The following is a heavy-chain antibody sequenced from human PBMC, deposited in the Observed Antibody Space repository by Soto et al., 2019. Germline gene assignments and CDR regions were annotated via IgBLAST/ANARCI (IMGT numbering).Heavy chain of an antibody. CDR3: ARDRYDFTSYGMDV. D-gene: IGHD3-3*01. Sequence: SETLSLTCTVSGGSISSGGYYWSWIRQHPGKGLEWIGYIYYSGSTYYNPSLKGRVTISVDTSKNQFSLKLSSVTAADTAVYYCARDRYDFTSYGMDVWGQGTTVTVSS. J-gene: IGHJ6*02. CDR1: GGSISSGGYY. V-gene: IGHV4-31*03. CDR2: IYYSGST.